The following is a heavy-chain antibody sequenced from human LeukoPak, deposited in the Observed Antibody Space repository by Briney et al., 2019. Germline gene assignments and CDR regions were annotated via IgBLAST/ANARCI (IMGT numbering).Heavy chain of an antibody. J-gene: IGHJ4*02. Sequence: PGGSLRLSCAASGFTFSSYEMHWVRQAPGKGLEWVSYISSSGSTIYYADSVKGRFTISRDNAKNSLYLQMNSLRAEDTAVYYCAREEYGGYAPPFDYWGQGTLVTVSS. CDR2: ISSSGSTI. D-gene: IGHD5-12*01. CDR1: GFTFSSYE. V-gene: IGHV3-48*03. CDR3: AREEYGGYAPPFDY.